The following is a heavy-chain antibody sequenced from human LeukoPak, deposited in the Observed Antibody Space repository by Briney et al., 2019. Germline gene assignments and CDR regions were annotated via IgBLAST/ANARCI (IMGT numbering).Heavy chain of an antibody. D-gene: IGHD3-10*01. J-gene: IGHJ4*02. V-gene: IGHV3-48*03. CDR3: AGFYYYGSRAFDY. Sequence: GGSLRLSCAASGFTFTTYQMNWVRQAPGKGLEWVSYISTTGDTIYYADSVKGRFTISRDNAKNSLYLKMNSLRAVDTAVYYCAGFYYYGSRAFDYWGQGTLVTVSS. CDR1: GFTFTTYQ. CDR2: ISTTGDTI.